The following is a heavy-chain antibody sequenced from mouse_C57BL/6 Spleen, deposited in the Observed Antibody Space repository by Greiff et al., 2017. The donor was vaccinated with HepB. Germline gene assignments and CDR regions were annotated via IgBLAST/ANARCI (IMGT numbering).Heavy chain of an antibody. V-gene: IGHV1-26*01. D-gene: IGHD4-1*01. Sequence: EVQLQQSGPELVKPGASVKISCKASGYTFTDYYMNWVKQSHGKSLEWIGDINPNNGGTSYNQKFKGKATLTVHKSSSTAYMELRSLTSEDSAVYYCARSVTGTDYWGQGTTLTVSS. CDR3: ARSVTGTDY. CDR1: GYTFTDYY. CDR2: INPNNGGT. J-gene: IGHJ2*01.